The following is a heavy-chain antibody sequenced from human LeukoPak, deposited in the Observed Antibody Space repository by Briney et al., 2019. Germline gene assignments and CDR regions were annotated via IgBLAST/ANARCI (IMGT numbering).Heavy chain of an antibody. CDR3: ARDRPIYCSSTSCYGNVWFDP. Sequence: GATVKVSCKASGYTFTGYYMHWVRQAPGQGLEWMGWINFNSDGANYAQKFQGRVTMTRDTSISTAYMELSRLRSDDTAVYYCARDRPIYCSSTSCYGNVWFDPWGQGTLVTAAS. CDR1: GYTFTGYY. J-gene: IGHJ5*02. D-gene: IGHD2-2*01. CDR2: INFNSDGA. V-gene: IGHV1-2*02.